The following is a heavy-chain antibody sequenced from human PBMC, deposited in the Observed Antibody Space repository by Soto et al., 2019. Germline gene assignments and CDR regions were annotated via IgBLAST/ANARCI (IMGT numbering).Heavy chain of an antibody. D-gene: IGHD4-17*01. CDR2: INGDGRTT. CDR1: GFTFSAYW. J-gene: IGHJ5*02. V-gene: IGHV3-74*01. Sequence: EVPLVESGGGVVPPGGSLRLSCAASGFTFSAYWMHWVRQAPGKGLMWVSRINGDGRTTSYADSVKGRFTISRENAKNTLYLQMNRLRAEETAVYYCARAAYGEYRFDPWGQGTLVTVSS. CDR3: ARAAYGEYRFDP.